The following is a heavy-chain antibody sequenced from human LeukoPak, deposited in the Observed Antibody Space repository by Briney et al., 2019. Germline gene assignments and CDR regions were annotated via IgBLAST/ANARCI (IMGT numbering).Heavy chain of an antibody. CDR1: GFTFSSYA. V-gene: IGHV3-23*01. Sequence: GGSLRLSCAASGFTFSSYAMTWVRQAPGKGLEWVSTFRSSGGSTYYADSVKGRFTISRDSSKNTLFLQMNSLRAEDTAVYYCARDLGITMIEDAFDIWGQGTMVTVSS. CDR3: ARDLGITMIEDAFDI. D-gene: IGHD3-22*01. CDR2: FRSSGGST. J-gene: IGHJ3*02.